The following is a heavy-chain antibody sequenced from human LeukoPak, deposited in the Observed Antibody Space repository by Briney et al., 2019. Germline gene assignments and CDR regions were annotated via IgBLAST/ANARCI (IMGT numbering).Heavy chain of an antibody. D-gene: IGHD3-10*01. CDR2: IKSKSDGETT. CDR3: AKPSYGSGTYVDF. Sequence: GGSLRLSCAASGFTFINAWMSWVRQAPGKGLEWVGRIKSKSDGETTDYAAPVKGRFTISRDDLDKMVYLQMNSLRVEDTAVYYCAKPSYGSGTYVDFWGQGTLVTVSS. J-gene: IGHJ4*02. CDR1: GFTFINAW. V-gene: IGHV3-15*01.